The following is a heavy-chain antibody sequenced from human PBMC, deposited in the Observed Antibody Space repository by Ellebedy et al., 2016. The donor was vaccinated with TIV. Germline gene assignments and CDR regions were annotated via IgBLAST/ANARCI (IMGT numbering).Heavy chain of an antibody. V-gene: IGHV3-7*01. CDR1: GFTLSTYW. CDR2: IKEDGSTK. Sequence: GGSLTLSXVASGFTLSTYWMHWVRQAPGKGLEWVANIKEDGSTKYYVDSVKGRFTISRDNAKNSLYLQMNSLRAEDTAVYYCARAIGAGDGTWGQGALVTVSS. D-gene: IGHD2-15*01. CDR3: ARAIGAGDGT. J-gene: IGHJ5*02.